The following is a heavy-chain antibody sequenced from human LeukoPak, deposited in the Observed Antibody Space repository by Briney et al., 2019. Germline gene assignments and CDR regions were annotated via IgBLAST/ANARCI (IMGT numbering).Heavy chain of an antibody. CDR1: GFTFTNYA. CDR2: IDASGSDT. CDR3: ADYRKPQGLDY. J-gene: IGHJ4*02. Sequence: GGSLRLSCAASGFTFTNYAMSWVRQAPGKGLGWVSVIDASGSDTYYTDSVKGRFTISRDNSKNTVYLQMNSLRVEDTAVYYCADYRKPQGLDYWGQGTLVTVSS. V-gene: IGHV3-23*01. D-gene: IGHD3-16*01.